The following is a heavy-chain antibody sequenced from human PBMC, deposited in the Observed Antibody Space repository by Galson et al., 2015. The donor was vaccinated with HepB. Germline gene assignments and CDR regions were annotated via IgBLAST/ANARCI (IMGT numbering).Heavy chain of an antibody. CDR1: GDSISGYY. Sequence: SETLSLTCTVSGDSISGYYWSWIRQPPGKGLEWIGYIYYSGSTNYSPSLKSRVTISVDTSKNQFSLKLSSVTAADTAVYYCARVIEFGGNWFDPWGQGTLVTVSS. V-gene: IGHV4-59*01. CDR3: ARVIEFGGNWFDP. CDR2: IYYSGST. J-gene: IGHJ5*02. D-gene: IGHD3-10*01.